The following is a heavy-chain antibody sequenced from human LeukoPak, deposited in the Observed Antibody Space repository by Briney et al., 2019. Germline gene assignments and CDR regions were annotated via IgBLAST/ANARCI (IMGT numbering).Heavy chain of an antibody. V-gene: IGHV3-21*01. CDR2: ISSSSYI. CDR1: GFTFSSYS. Sequence: GGSLRLSCAASGFTFSSYSMNWVRQAPGKGLEWVSSISSSSYIYYADSVKGRFTISRDNAKNSLYLQRNSLRAEDTAVYYCARGDSSGYYPPFDYWGQGTLVTVSS. CDR3: ARGDSSGYYPPFDY. J-gene: IGHJ4*02. D-gene: IGHD3-22*01.